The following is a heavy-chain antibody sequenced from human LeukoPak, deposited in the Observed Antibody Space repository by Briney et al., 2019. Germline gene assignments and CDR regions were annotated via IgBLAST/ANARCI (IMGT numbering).Heavy chain of an antibody. CDR2: ISYDGSNK. Sequence: PGRSLRLSCAASGFTFSSYAMNWVRQAPGKGLEWVAVISYDGSNKYYADSVKGRFTISRDNSKNTLYLQMNSLRAEDTAVYYCARDLGYCSGDSCVYDYYGIDVWGQGTTVTVSS. J-gene: IGHJ6*02. CDR3: ARDLGYCSGDSCVYDYYGIDV. D-gene: IGHD2-15*01. V-gene: IGHV3-30-3*01. CDR1: GFTFSSYA.